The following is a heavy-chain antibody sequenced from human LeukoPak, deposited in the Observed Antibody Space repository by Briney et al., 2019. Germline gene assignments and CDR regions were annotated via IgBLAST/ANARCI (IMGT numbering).Heavy chain of an antibody. Sequence: ASVKVSCKASGYTFTSYYMHWVRQAPGQGLEWMGIINPSGGSTSYAQKFQGRVTMTRDMSTSTVYMELSSLRSEDTAVYYCARGRRITMVRGASGFDYWGQGTLVTVSS. V-gene: IGHV1-46*01. CDR2: INPSGGST. CDR3: ARGRRITMVRGASGFDY. CDR1: GYTFTSYY. J-gene: IGHJ4*02. D-gene: IGHD3-10*01.